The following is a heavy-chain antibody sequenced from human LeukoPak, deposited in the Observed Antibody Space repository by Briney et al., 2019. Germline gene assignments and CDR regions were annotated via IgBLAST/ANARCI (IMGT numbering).Heavy chain of an antibody. CDR1: GASFSDYY. V-gene: IGHV4-4*07. Sequence: SETLSLTCTVSGASFSDYYWSWIRQPAGKGLEWIGRIYPTGSTNYNPSLKSRVTISVDTSKDQFSLKLSSVTAADTAVYYCARHGYSSGSLAWFDPWGQGTQVTVSS. D-gene: IGHD6-19*01. CDR2: IYPTGST. J-gene: IGHJ5*02. CDR3: ARHGYSSGSLAWFDP.